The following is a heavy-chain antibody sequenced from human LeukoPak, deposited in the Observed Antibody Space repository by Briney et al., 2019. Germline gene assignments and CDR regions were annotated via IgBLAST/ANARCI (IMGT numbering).Heavy chain of an antibody. CDR2: INHSGIT. CDR3: ARGERARGYSDYGEDY. CDR1: GGSFSGSY. V-gene: IGHV4-34*01. J-gene: IGHJ4*02. D-gene: IGHD5-12*01. Sequence: SETLSLTCAVYGGSFSGSYWSWIRQPPGKGLEWIGEINHSGITNYNPSLKSRVTISVDTSKNQFSLKLSSVTAADTAVYYCARGERARGYSDYGEDYWGQGTLVTVSS.